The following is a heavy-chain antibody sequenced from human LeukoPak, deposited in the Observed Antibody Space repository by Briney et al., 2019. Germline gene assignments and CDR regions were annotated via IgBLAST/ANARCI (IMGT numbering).Heavy chain of an antibody. J-gene: IGHJ6*02. CDR1: GFTFSSYA. Sequence: GGSLRLSCAASGFTFSSYAMHWVRQAPGKGLEWVAVIPYDGSSKSYADSVKDRFTISRDNSKNTLSLQMNRLRTEDTAVYFCARGTGYYYYYDAMDVWGQGSTVTVSS. D-gene: IGHD2-8*02. CDR3: ARGTGYYYYYDAMDV. V-gene: IGHV3-30-3*01. CDR2: IPYDGSSK.